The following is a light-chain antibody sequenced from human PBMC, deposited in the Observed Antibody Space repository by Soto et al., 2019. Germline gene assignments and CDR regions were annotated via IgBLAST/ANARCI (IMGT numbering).Light chain of an antibody. CDR2: LGS. CDR1: QNLLHGNGYNY. V-gene: IGKV2-28*01. J-gene: IGKJ4*01. Sequence: DIVMTQSPLSLPVTPGEPASISCKSSQNLLHGNGYNYLDWYLQKPGRSPQLLIHLGSNRASGVPDRFSGSGSGTDFTLKISRVEAEDVGVYYCMQAQQTPLTFGGGTKVEIK. CDR3: MQAQQTPLT.